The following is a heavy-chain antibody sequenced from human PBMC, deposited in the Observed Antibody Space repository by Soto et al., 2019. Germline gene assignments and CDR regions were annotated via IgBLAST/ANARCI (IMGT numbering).Heavy chain of an antibody. CDR2: IIPIFGTA. Sequence: SVKVSCKASGGTFSSSAICWVRQAPGQGLEWMGGIIPIFGTANYAQKLQGRVTLTADESTSTAYMELSSLRSEDTAVYYCATTYCSGGNCYNYYYGMDVWGQGTPVTVSS. CDR3: ATTYCSGGNCYNYYYGMDV. D-gene: IGHD2-15*01. J-gene: IGHJ6*02. V-gene: IGHV1-69*13. CDR1: GGTFSSSA.